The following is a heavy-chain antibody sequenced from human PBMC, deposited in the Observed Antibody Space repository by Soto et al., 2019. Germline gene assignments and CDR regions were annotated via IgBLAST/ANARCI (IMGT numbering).Heavy chain of an antibody. J-gene: IGHJ6*02. V-gene: IGHV1-18*01. CDR2: ISPYSGNT. D-gene: IGHD3-16*01. Sequence: VQLVQSGAEVKKPGASVKVACKDSGYIFVNYGIAWVRQAPGQGLEWMGWISPYSGNTHSATKIQGRLTMTTDTSTSTAYMDLGSLTSDDTAVYYCVMVDNYVTPTPQDGWGQGTTVTVSS. CDR3: VMVDNYVTPTPQDG. CDR1: GYIFVNYG.